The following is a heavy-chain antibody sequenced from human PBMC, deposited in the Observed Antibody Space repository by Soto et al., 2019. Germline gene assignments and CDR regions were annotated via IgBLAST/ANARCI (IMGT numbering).Heavy chain of an antibody. V-gene: IGHV3-74*01. CDR3: ARGLPNYSSFDS. CDR2: VSSDGSST. Sequence: EVQLVESGGGLVQPGESLRLSCAASGFTFSSYWMHWIRQAPGKGLVWVSRVSSDGSSTVYANSVKGRLTLSRDNAKNTLYLQMNSLSDEDTAVYYCARGLPNYSSFDSWGQGTLVTVSS. J-gene: IGHJ4*02. D-gene: IGHD4-4*01. CDR1: GFTFSSYW.